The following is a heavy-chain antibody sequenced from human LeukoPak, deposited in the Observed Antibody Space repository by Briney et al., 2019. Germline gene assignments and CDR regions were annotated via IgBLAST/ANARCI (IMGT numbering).Heavy chain of an antibody. CDR1: GYTFTSYG. Sequence: GASVKVSRKASGYTFTSYGISWVRQAHGQGLEWMGWISAYNGNTNYAQKFQGRVTMTTDTFTSIAYMELRSLRSDDTAMYHCARDTDTGNYYGSGSYYSPPGYWGQGTLVTVSS. CDR2: ISAYNGNT. D-gene: IGHD3-10*01. J-gene: IGHJ4*02. V-gene: IGHV1-18*01. CDR3: ARDTDTGNYYGSGSYYSPPGY.